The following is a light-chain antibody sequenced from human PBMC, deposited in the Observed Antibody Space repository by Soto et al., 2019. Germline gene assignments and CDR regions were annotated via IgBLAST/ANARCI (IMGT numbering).Light chain of an antibody. CDR3: SSYTRSDTFV. J-gene: IGLJ1*01. CDR2: DVS. V-gene: IGLV2-14*01. Sequence: QSVLTQPASVSGPPGQSITISCTGTSSDVGGYNYVSWYQQHPGRAPKLMIYDVSNRPSGVSNRFSGSKSGNTASLTISGLQAEDEADYYCSSYTRSDTFVFGTGTKVTVL. CDR1: SSDVGGYNY.